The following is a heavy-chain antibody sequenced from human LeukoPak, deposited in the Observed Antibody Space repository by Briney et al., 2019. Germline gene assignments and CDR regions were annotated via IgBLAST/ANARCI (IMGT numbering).Heavy chain of an antibody. D-gene: IGHD3-3*01. Sequence: SETLSLTCAVYGGSFSGYYWSWIRQPPGKGLEWIGEINHSGSTNYNPSLKSRVTISVDTSKNQFSLKLSSVTAADTAVYYCARLRITIFGVVAHDAFDIWGQGTMVTVSS. J-gene: IGHJ3*02. V-gene: IGHV4-34*01. CDR1: GGSFSGYY. CDR2: INHSGST. CDR3: ARLRITIFGVVAHDAFDI.